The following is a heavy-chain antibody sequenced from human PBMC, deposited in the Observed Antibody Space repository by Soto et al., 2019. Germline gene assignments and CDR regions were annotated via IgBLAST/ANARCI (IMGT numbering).Heavy chain of an antibody. CDR3: ARDLDEGSFYYYYAMDA. CDR2: ISSSSRYI. Sequence: PXVSLLLSCAASGFTFSSYSMNWVRQAPGKGLEWVSSISSSSRYIYYADSVKGRFTISRDNAKNSLYLQMNSLRAEDTAVYYCARDLDEGSFYYYYAMDAWGQGTTVTVSS. J-gene: IGHJ6*02. CDR1: GFTFSSYS. V-gene: IGHV3-21*01. D-gene: IGHD6-6*01.